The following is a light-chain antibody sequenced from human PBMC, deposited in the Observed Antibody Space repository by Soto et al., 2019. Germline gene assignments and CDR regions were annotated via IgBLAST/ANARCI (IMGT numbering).Light chain of an antibody. Sequence: QSVLTQPASVSGSPGQSITISCTVTSSDVGDYNYVSWYQKHPGKAPKLMIYEVTNRPSGVSNRFSGSKSGNTASLTISGLQAEDEADYYCSSITSTSTYVFGAGTKVTVL. V-gene: IGLV2-14*01. CDR2: EVT. CDR1: SSDVGDYNY. CDR3: SSITSTSTYV. J-gene: IGLJ1*01.